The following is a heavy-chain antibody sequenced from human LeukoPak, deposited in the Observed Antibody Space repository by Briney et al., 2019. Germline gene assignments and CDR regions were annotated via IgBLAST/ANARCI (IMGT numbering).Heavy chain of an antibody. CDR1: GFTFDDYA. D-gene: IGHD3-10*01. CDR2: ISWNSGSI. Sequence: GGSLRLSCAASGFTFDDYAMHWVRQAPGKGLEWVSGISWNSGSIGYADSVKGRFTISRDNAKNSLYLQMNSLRAEDTALYYCAKDKDTMVRGVTYYFDYWGQGTLVTVSS. J-gene: IGHJ4*02. CDR3: AKDKDTMVRGVTYYFDY. V-gene: IGHV3-9*01.